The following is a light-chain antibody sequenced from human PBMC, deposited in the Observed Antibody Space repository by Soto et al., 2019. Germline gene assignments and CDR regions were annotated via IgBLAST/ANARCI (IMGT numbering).Light chain of an antibody. CDR2: EVS. Sequence: QSALTQPASVSGSPGQSITISCTGTSSDIGVYNYVSWYGQHPGKVPKLMIYEVSNRPSGVSNRFSGSKSGNTASLTISGLQAEDEADYYCSSYTSSSTLVFGGGTKLTV. CDR3: SSYTSSSTLV. V-gene: IGLV2-14*01. CDR1: SSDIGVYNY. J-gene: IGLJ3*02.